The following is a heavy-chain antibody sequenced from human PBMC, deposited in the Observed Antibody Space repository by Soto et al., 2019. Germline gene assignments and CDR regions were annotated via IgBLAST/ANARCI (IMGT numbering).Heavy chain of an antibody. V-gene: IGHV3-48*01. D-gene: IGHD2-2*01. CDR3: ARDGGCSSTSCYPVRFDP. J-gene: IGHJ5*02. CDR2: ISSYSGTI. Sequence: GGSLRLSCAASGFTFSSHSMNWVRQAPGRGLEWVSYISSYSGTIFYADSVKGRFTISRDNAKNSLYLQMNSLRAEDTAVYYCARDGGCSSTSCYPVRFDPWGQGTLVTVSS. CDR1: GFTFSSHS.